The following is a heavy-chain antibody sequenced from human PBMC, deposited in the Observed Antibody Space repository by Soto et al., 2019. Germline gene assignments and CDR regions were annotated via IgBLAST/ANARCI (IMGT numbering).Heavy chain of an antibody. Sequence: EVQLVESGGGLVQPGRSLRLSCAASGFTFDDYAMHWVRQAPGKGLEWVSGISWNSGSIGYADSVKGRFTISRDNAKNSLYLQMNSLRAEDTALYYCAKAAIPMVRGVISYYGMDVWGQGTTVTVSS. CDR2: ISWNSGSI. D-gene: IGHD3-10*01. CDR1: GFTFDDYA. J-gene: IGHJ6*02. CDR3: AKAAIPMVRGVISYYGMDV. V-gene: IGHV3-9*01.